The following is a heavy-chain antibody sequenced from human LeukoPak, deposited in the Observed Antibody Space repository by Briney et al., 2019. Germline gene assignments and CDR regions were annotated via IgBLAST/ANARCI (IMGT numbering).Heavy chain of an antibody. D-gene: IGHD6-13*01. V-gene: IGHV3-53*01. Sequence: GRSLRLSCAASGFTFSSSAMSWVRQAPGKGLEWVSVIYSGGSTYYADSVKGRFTISRDNSKNTLYLQMNSLRAEDTAVYYCARGLAAGSWGQGTLVTVSS. CDR2: IYSGGST. CDR1: GFTFSSSA. J-gene: IGHJ5*02. CDR3: ARGLAAGS.